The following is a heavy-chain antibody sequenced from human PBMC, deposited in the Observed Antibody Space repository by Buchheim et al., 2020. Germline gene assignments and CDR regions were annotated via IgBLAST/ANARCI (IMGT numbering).Heavy chain of an antibody. D-gene: IGHD5-12*01. V-gene: IGHV3-30*18. CDR1: GFTFSSYG. CDR2: ISYDGSNK. J-gene: IGHJ4*02. Sequence: QVQLVESGGGVVQPGRSLRLSCAASGFTFSSYGMHWVRQAPGKGLEWVAVISYDGSNKYYADSVKGRLTISRDNSKTTLYLQMNSLRAEDTAVYYCAKVRLYSGYDYWSASDYWGQGTL. CDR3: AKVRLYSGYDYWSASDY.